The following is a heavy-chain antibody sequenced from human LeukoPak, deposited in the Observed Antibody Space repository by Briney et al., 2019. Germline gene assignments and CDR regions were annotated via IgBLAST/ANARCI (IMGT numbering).Heavy chain of an antibody. V-gene: IGHV3-7*03. CDR1: GFTLSSFW. Sequence: GGSLRLSCAASGFTLSSFWMFWVRQAPGKGLEWVANIKHDGSESFHVDSVKGRFTISRDNAKNTLYLQMNSLRAEDTAVYYCARVYFDSSGYPTTDYFDYWGQGTLVTVSS. J-gene: IGHJ4*02. D-gene: IGHD3-22*01. CDR3: ARVYFDSSGYPTTDYFDY. CDR2: IKHDGSES.